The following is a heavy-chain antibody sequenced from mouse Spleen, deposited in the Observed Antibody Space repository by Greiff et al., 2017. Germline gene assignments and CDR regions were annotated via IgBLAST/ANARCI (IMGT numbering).Heavy chain of an antibody. CDR3: ARSSYGNSQLDY. Sequence: QVQLQQPGAELVKPGASVKLSCKASGYTFTSYWMQWVKQRPGQGLEWIGEIDPSDSYTNYNQKFKGKATLTVDTSSSTAYMQLSSLTSEDSAVYYCARSSYGNSQLDYWGQGTSVTVSS. D-gene: IGHD2-10*01. CDR1: GYTFTSYW. V-gene: IGHV1-50*01. J-gene: IGHJ4*01. CDR2: IDPSDSYT.